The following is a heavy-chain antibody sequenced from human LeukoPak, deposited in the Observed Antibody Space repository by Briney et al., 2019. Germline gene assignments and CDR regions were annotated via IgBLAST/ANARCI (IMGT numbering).Heavy chain of an antibody. J-gene: IGHJ4*02. CDR3: AKDMNSYGSGSSYNPWGPFDS. CDR2: ILWNTGNT. Sequence: GRSLRLSCAASGFTFDDYAMHWVRHAPGKGRGGVSGILWNTGNTCYADSVKGRFTISRDNAENSLYLQMNSLRAEDTALYYCAKDMNSYGSGSSYNPWGPFDSWGQGTLVTVCS. CDR1: GFTFDDYA. V-gene: IGHV3-9*01. D-gene: IGHD3-10*01.